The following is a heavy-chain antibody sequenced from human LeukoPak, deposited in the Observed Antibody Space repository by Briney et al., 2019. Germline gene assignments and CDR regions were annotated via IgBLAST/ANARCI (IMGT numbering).Heavy chain of an antibody. CDR3: TTVDDFWSGYYDY. J-gene: IGHJ4*02. D-gene: IGHD3-3*01. CDR1: ELTLRNAW. V-gene: IGHV3-15*01. CDR2: IKSKTDGGTT. Sequence: GGPLKLSWEPPELTLRNAWISWFGQAPGRGLEWVARIKSKTDGGTTDYAAPVKGRFTISRDDSKNTLYLQMNSLKTEDTAVYYCTTVDDFWSGYYDYWGQGTLVTVSS.